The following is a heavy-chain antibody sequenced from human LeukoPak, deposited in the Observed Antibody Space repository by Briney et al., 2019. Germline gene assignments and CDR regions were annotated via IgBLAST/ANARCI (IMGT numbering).Heavy chain of an antibody. CDR1: GYTFTSYY. CDR3: ARASITGTADDAFDI. Sequence: ASVKVSCKASGYTFTSYYMHWVRQAPGQGLEWMGIINPSGGSTSYAQKFQGRVTMTRDMSTSTVYVELSSLRSEDTAVYYCARASITGTADDAFDIWGQGTMVTVSS. D-gene: IGHD1-20*01. J-gene: IGHJ3*02. CDR2: INPSGGST. V-gene: IGHV1-46*01.